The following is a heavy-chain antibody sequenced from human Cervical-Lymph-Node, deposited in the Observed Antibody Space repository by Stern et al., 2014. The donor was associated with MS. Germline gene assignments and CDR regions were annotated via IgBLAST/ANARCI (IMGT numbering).Heavy chain of an antibody. CDR1: GGSISSGGYY. CDR2: IYYSGST. D-gene: IGHD6-13*01. CDR3: ARAPREAAAGPPLWYFDL. J-gene: IGHJ2*01. Sequence: QVQLQQSGPGLVKPSQTLSLTCTVSGGSISSGGYYWSWIRQHPGKGLEWIGYIYYSGSTYYDPSLKSRVTISVDTSKNQFSLKLSSVTAADTAVYYCARAPREAAAGPPLWYFDLWGRGTLVTVFS. V-gene: IGHV4-31*03.